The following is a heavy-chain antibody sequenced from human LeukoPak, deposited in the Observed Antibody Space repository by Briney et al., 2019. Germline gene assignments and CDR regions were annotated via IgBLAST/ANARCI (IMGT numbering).Heavy chain of an antibody. CDR3: ARGALRFLEWSSDAFDI. Sequence: SETLSLTCSVSGGSFTSSSYYWGWIRQPPGKGLEWIGSIYYDGNTYYNPSLKSRVTISVDTSKNQFSLKLSSVTAADTAVYYCARGALRFLEWSSDAFDIWGQGTMVTVSS. CDR2: IYYDGNT. V-gene: IGHV4-39*07. D-gene: IGHD3-3*01. J-gene: IGHJ3*02. CDR1: GGSFTSSSYY.